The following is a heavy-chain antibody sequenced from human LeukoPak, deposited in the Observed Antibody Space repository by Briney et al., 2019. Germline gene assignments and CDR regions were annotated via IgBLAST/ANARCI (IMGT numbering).Heavy chain of an antibody. Sequence: ASVKVSCKASGYTFSDYAMHWVRQAPGQRFEWMGWIDAGNGDTRYSQKFQGRVTITRDTSASTAYIELRSLRSEDTAMYYCARGPFWSGYYDDWGQGTLVTVSS. J-gene: IGHJ4*02. CDR1: GYTFSDYA. V-gene: IGHV1-3*01. CDR2: IDAGNGDT. D-gene: IGHD3-3*01. CDR3: ARGPFWSGYYDD.